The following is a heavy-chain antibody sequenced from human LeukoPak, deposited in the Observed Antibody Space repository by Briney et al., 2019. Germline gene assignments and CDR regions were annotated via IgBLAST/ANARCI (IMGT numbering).Heavy chain of an antibody. V-gene: IGHV4-4*07. D-gene: IGHD3-22*01. CDR3: VREGLDSSGYYSDY. CDR1: GGSMRNSY. J-gene: IGHJ4*02. CDR2: IFTTGST. Sequence: PSETLSLTCTVSGGSMRNSYWSWIRQPAGKGLEWVGRIFTTGSTNYNPSLKSRVTMSIDTSKNQFSLKLSSVTAADTAVYNCVREGLDSSGYYSDYWGQGTLVTVSS.